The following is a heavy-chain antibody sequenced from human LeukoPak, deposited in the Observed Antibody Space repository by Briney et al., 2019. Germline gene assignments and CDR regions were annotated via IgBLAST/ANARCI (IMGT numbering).Heavy chain of an antibody. CDR1: GYTFTGYY. D-gene: IGHD3-22*01. CDR2: ISAYNGNT. V-gene: IGHV1-18*04. J-gene: IGHJ4*02. CDR3: AALSDSSGYSNHY. Sequence: ASVKVSCKASGYTFTGYYMHWVRQAPGQGLEWMGWISAYNGNTNYAQKLQGRVTMTTDTSTSTAYMELRSLRSDDTAVYYCAALSDSSGYSNHYWGQGTLVTVSS.